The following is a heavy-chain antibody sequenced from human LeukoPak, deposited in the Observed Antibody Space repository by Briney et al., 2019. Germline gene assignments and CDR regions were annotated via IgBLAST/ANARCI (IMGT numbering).Heavy chain of an antibody. Sequence: GGSLRLSCAASGLTFSDYGMSWVRQAPGKGLEWVSAISGSGDSTYYSDSVKARFTSSRDNSRNTLYLQIHSLRAEDTAIYYCASSIVRGGYGDYDYWGQGTQVIVSS. J-gene: IGHJ4*02. CDR3: ASSIVRGGYGDYDY. V-gene: IGHV3-23*01. CDR2: ISGSGDST. D-gene: IGHD3-10*01. CDR1: GLTFSDYG.